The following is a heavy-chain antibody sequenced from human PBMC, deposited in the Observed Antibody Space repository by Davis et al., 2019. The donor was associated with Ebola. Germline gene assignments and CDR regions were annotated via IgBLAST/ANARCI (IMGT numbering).Heavy chain of an antibody. CDR3: ARDRGVAWGYYGMDV. D-gene: IGHD3-10*01. J-gene: IGHJ6*02. CDR1: GFTFSSYA. Sequence: GGSLRLSCAASGFTFSSYAMHWVRQAPGKGLEWVAVISYDGSNKYYADSVKGRFTISRDNSKNTLYLQMNSLRAEDTAVYYCARDRGVAWGYYGMDVWGQGTTVTVSS. V-gene: IGHV3-30-3*01. CDR2: ISYDGSNK.